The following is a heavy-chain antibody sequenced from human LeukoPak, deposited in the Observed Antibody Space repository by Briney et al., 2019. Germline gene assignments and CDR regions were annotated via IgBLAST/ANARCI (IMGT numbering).Heavy chain of an antibody. J-gene: IGHJ5*02. D-gene: IGHD3-3*01. Sequence: SETLSLTCAVYGGSFSGYYWSWIRQPPGKGREGSGEINHSGSTNYNPSLRSLVTISVDTSNNHFSLKRSPVTAADAAVSYCARGVNDFWSGRGEHNWFDPWGQGTLVTVSS. CDR2: INHSGST. V-gene: IGHV4-34*01. CDR3: ARGVNDFWSGRGEHNWFDP. CDR1: GGSFSGYY.